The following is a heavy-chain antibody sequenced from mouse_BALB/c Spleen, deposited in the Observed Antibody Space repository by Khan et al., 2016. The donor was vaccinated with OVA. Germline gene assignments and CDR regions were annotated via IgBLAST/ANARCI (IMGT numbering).Heavy chain of an antibody. J-gene: IGHJ3*01. CDR2: ISPGSGDT. CDR3: ARRNYFGYTFAY. V-gene: IGHV1-77*01. Sequence: QGQRQQPGAELARPGASVKLSCKASGYTFTDYYINWVKQRTGQGLEWIGEISPGSGDTYYNERFKGKATLTADKSSSTAYMQLSSLTSEASAVYFCARRNYFGYTFAYWGQGTLVTVSA. CDR1: GYTFTDYY. D-gene: IGHD1-2*01.